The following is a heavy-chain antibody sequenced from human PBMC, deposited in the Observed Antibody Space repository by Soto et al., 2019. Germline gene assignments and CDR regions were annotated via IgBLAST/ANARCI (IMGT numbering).Heavy chain of an antibody. J-gene: IGHJ6*02. CDR1: GFNFRAYG. D-gene: IGHD6-6*01. CDR2: MSSDASNK. V-gene: IGHV3-30*18. Sequence: QVQLVESGGGVVQPGRSLRLSCAASGFNFRAYGMHWVRQAPGKGLQWVAVMSSDASNKYYADSVKGRFTISRDNSQNTLYLQMNSLRPEDTAVYYCAKGSRSVYYYYYGMDVWGQWTTVTVSS. CDR3: AKGSRSVYYYYYGMDV.